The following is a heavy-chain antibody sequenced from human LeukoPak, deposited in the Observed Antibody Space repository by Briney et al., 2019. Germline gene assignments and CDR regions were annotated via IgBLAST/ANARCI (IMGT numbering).Heavy chain of an antibody. J-gene: IGHJ1*01. D-gene: IGHD3-22*01. CDR1: GFTFSSYW. V-gene: IGHV3-74*01. CDR3: ARAPSEIGGYYPEYFRH. Sequence: GGSLRLSCAASGFTFSSYWMHWVRQAPGKGLVWVSRIKSDGKTNYADSVKGRFTISRDNAKNTVSPQMNSLRAEDTGVYYCARAPSEIGGYYPEYFRHWGQGTLVTVSS. CDR2: IKSDGKT.